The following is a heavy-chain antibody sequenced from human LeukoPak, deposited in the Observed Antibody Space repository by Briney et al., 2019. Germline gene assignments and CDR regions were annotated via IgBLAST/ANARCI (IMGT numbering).Heavy chain of an antibody. J-gene: IGHJ5*01. D-gene: IGHD3/OR15-3a*01. CDR1: GYSFTSYW. CDR2: IHPRDSDT. CDR3: ARRTYDVLTGTPSSVRKNWFDS. Sequence: GESLKIPCKGSGYSFTSYWIGWVRQMPGKGLEWMGIIHPRDSDTRYSPSFQGQVTMSADKSISTAYLQWSSLKVSDTAMYYCARRTYDVLTGTPSSVRKNWFDSWGQGTLVTVSS. V-gene: IGHV5-51*01.